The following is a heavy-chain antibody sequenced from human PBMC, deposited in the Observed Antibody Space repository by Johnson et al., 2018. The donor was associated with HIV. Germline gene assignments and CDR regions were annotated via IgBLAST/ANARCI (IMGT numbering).Heavy chain of an antibody. CDR3: ARDGFGTYYDDAFDF. D-gene: IGHD1-26*01. V-gene: IGHV3-7*05. CDR2: IKQDGREK. Sequence: VQLVESGGGVVQSGGSLRLSCAASGFTFSSYWMSWVRQAQGKGLEWVANIKQDGREKYYADSVKGRFIILRDNAKNSLYLKMNRLRAEDTAVYYCARDGFGTYYDDAFDFWGQGTMVTVSS. CDR1: GFTFSSYW. J-gene: IGHJ3*01.